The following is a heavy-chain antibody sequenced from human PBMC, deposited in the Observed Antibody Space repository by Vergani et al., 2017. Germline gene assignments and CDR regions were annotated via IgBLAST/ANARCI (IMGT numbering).Heavy chain of an antibody. CDR2: IIPILGIA. D-gene: IGHD3-9*01. Sequence: QVQLVQSGAEVKKPGSSVKVSCKASGGTFSSYTISWVRQAPGQGLEWMGRIIPILGIANYAQKFQGRVTITADKSTRTAYMELSSLRSEDTAVYYCARDPYFKLNTNLNVYYYYGMDVWGQGTTVTVSS. CDR3: ARDPYFKLNTNLNVYYYYGMDV. CDR1: GGTFSSYT. J-gene: IGHJ6*02. V-gene: IGHV1-69*08.